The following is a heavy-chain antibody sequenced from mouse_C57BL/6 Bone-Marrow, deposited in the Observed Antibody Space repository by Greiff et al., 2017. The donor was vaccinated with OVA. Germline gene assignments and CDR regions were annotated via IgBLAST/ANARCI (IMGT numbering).Heavy chain of an antibody. CDR3: TTGLRLYFDY. CDR2: IDPENGDT. D-gene: IGHD2-4*01. CDR1: GFNIKDDY. V-gene: IGHV14-4*01. Sequence: VQLQQSGAELVRPGASVKLSCTASGFNIKDDYMHWVKQRPEQGLEWIGWIDPENGDTEYASKFQGKATITADTSSNTAYLQLSSLTSEDTVVYYCTTGLRLYFDYWGQGTTLTVSS. J-gene: IGHJ2*01.